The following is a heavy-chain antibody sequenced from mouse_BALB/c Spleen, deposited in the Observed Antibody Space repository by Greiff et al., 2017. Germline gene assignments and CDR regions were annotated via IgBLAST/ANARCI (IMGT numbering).Heavy chain of an antibody. D-gene: IGHD2-4*01. CDR3: ARWGITTAWFAY. CDR2: ISSGGSYT. V-gene: IGHV5-6*01. CDR1: GFTFSSYG. Sequence: EVQRVESGGDLVKPGGSLKLSCAASGFTFSSYGMSWVRQTPDKRLEWVATISSGGSYTYYPDSVKGRFTISRDNAKNTLYLQMSSLKSEDTAMYYCARWGITTAWFAYWGQGTLVTVSA. J-gene: IGHJ3*01.